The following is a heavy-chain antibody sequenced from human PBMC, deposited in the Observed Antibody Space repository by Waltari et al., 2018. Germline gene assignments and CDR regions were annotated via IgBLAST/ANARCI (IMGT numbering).Heavy chain of an antibody. D-gene: IGHD3-22*01. CDR2: IWYDGSNK. V-gene: IGHV3-33*08. CDR1: GFTFSSYG. Sequence: VQLVESGGGLVQPGGSLRLSCAASGFTFSSYGMHWVRQAPGKGLEWVAVIWYDGSNKYYADSVKGRFTISRDNSKNTLYLQMNSLRAEDTAVYYCATSSHYYDSSGYLDYWGRGTLVTVSS. CDR3: ATSSHYYDSSGYLDY. J-gene: IGHJ4*02.